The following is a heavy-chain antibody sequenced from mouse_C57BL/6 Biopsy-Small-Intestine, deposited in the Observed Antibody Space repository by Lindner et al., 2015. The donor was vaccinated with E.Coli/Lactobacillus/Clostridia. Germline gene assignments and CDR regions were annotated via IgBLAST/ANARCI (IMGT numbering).Heavy chain of an antibody. CDR3: TTAYYSNYDY. J-gene: IGHJ2*01. D-gene: IGHD2-5*01. CDR2: IDPENGDT. V-gene: IGHV14-4*01. CDR1: GFKIKDDY. Sequence: QLQESGAELVRPGASVKLSCTASGFKIKDDYMHWVKQRPEQGLEWIGWIDPENGDTEYASKFQGKATITADTSSNTAYLQLSSLTSEDTAVYYCTTAYYSNYDYWGQGTTLTVSS.